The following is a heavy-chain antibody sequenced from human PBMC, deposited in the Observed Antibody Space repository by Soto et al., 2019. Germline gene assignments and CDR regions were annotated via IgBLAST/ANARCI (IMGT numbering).Heavy chain of an antibody. CDR2: IYPGDSDT. CDR3: ARSSAAGTSYYYYGMDV. CDR1: GYSFTSYW. V-gene: IGHV5-51*01. J-gene: IGHJ6*02. Sequence: PGESLKISCNGSGYSFTSYWIGWVRQMPGKGLEWMGIIYPGDSDTRYSPSFQGQVTISADKSISTAYLQWSSLKASDTAMYYCARSSAAGTSYYYYGMDVWGQGTTVTV. D-gene: IGHD6-13*01.